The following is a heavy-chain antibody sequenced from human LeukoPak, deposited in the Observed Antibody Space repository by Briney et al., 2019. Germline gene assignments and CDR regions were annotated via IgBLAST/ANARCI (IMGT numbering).Heavy chain of an antibody. V-gene: IGHV4-59*01. J-gene: IGHJ3*01. CDR1: GGSFSGYY. CDR3: ARRCITIFGVALFFDF. D-gene: IGHD3-3*01. Sequence: ETLSLTCAVYGGSFSGYYWSWIRQPPGKGLEWIGYIYYSGSTNYNPFLKSRVTISVDTSKNQFSLKLSSVTAADTAVYYCARRCITIFGVALFFDFGAKGTMVTV. CDR2: IYYSGST.